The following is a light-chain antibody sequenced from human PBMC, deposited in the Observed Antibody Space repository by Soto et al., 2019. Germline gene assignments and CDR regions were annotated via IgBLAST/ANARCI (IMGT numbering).Light chain of an antibody. CDR1: QSVSNN. J-gene: IGKJ1*01. CDR3: QQYHIWPPWT. CDR2: GAS. V-gene: IGKV3-15*01. Sequence: EIVMTQSPVTLSVSPGERATLSCRASQSVSNNLAWYQQKPGQAPRLLIYGASTRATGIPARFSGRGSGTEFTLTISSLQSEDFGLYYCQQYHIWPPWTFGQGTKVDI.